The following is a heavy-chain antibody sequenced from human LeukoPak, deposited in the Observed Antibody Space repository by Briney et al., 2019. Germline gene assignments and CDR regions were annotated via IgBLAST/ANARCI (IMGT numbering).Heavy chain of an antibody. J-gene: IGHJ6*03. CDR1: GYTFTSYD. CDR2: MNPNSGNT. V-gene: IGHV1-8*03. Sequence: ASVKVSCKASGYTFTSYDINWVRQATGQGLEWMGWMNPNSGNTGYAQKFQGRVTITRNTSISTAYMELSSLRSEDTAVYYCARGRIAAAPMDVWGKGTTVTVSS. D-gene: IGHD6-13*01. CDR3: ARGRIAAAPMDV.